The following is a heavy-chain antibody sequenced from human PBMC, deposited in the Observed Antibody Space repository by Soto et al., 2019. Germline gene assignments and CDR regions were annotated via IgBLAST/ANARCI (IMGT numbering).Heavy chain of an antibody. J-gene: IGHJ6*02. Sequence: SGPTLVNPTETLTLTCTVSGFSLSNARMGVSWIRQPPGKALEWLAHIFSNDEKSYSTSLKSRLTISKDTSKSQVVLTMTNMDPVDTATYYCARIRNPLLRFLEWPYYYGMDVWGQGTTVTVSS. V-gene: IGHV2-26*01. D-gene: IGHD3-3*01. CDR1: GFSLSNARMG. CDR2: IFSNDEK. CDR3: ARIRNPLLRFLEWPYYYGMDV.